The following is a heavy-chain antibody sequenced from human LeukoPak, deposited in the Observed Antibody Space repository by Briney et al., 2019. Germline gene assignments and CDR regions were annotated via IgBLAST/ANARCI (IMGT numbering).Heavy chain of an antibody. Sequence: PGGSLRLSCAAPGVTFSTYWMSWVRQAPGKGLEWVANIKQDGSDKYYVDSVKGRFTISRDNAKNSLYLQMNSLRAEDTAVYYCAREARRESSGWFVEFWGQGTLVTVSS. CDR2: IKQDGSDK. V-gene: IGHV3-7*01. J-gene: IGHJ4*02. D-gene: IGHD6-19*01. CDR1: GVTFSTYW. CDR3: AREARRESSGWFVEF.